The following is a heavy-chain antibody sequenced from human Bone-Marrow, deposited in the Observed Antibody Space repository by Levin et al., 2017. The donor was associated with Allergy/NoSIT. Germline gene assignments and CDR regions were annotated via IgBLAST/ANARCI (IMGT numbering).Heavy chain of an antibody. J-gene: IGHJ4*02. CDR2: IWYDGTNK. CDR3: ARAYSSGWTRYFDY. D-gene: IGHD6-19*01. Sequence: PGGSLRLSCAASGFTFSSYGMHWVRQAPGKGLEWVAAIWYDGTNKNYADSVKGRFSISRDNSKNTVYLQVNSLRAEDTAVYYCARAYSSGWTRYFDYWGQGSLVTVSS. CDR1: GFTFSSYG. V-gene: IGHV3-33*08.